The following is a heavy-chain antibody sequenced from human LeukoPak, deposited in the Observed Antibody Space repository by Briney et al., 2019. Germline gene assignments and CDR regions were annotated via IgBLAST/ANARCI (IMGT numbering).Heavy chain of an antibody. CDR1: GFTFSNAW. CDR3: TRDIVVVPAARERLYYYYYMDV. J-gene: IGHJ6*03. CDR2: IRSKAYGGTT. V-gene: IGHV3-49*04. Sequence: GGSLRLSCAASGFTFSNAWMSWVRQAPGKGLEWVGFIRSKAYGGTTEYAASVKGRFTISRDDSKSIAYLQMNSLKTEDTAVYYCTRDIVVVPAARERLYYYYYMDVWGKGTTVTISS. D-gene: IGHD2-2*01.